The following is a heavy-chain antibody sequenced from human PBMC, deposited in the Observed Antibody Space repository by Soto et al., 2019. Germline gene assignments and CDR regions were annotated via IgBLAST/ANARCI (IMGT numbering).Heavy chain of an antibody. J-gene: IGHJ6*02. CDR2: LSGSGSST. CDR1: GFTFSNYA. CDR3: AKEMNFDFLAGYGMDV. D-gene: IGHD3-3*01. Sequence: GGSLRLSCVASGFTFSNYAMSWVRQAPGKGLEWVSVLSGSGSSTYYADSVKGRFTISRDNSKDTVFVQMNSLRVEDTAVYYCAKEMNFDFLAGYGMDVWGQGTMVTVSS. V-gene: IGHV3-23*01.